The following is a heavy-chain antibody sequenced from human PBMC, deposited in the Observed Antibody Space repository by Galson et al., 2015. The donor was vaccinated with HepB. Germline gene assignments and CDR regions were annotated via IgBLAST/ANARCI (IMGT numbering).Heavy chain of an antibody. CDR2: IWHDGSNQ. CDR3: VRESLMAMVTFDL. Sequence: SLRLSCAASGFIFSRHGIHWVRPAPGKGLECVAMIWHDGSNQLYADSVKGRFTISRDDSKNTLYLQMNSLRAEDTAVYYCVRESLMAMVTFDLWGRGTLVTVSS. V-gene: IGHV3-33*01. J-gene: IGHJ4*02. CDR1: GFIFSRHG. D-gene: IGHD5-18*01.